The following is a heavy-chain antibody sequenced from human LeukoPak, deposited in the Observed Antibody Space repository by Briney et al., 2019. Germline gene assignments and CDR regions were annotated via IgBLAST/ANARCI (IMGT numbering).Heavy chain of an antibody. CDR1: GGSFNAYD. Sequence: SETLSLTCAVYGGSFNAYDWNWIRQTPGKGLEWIGEINRSGSTNYYPSLEGRVTISADTSKNQFYLNLGSVTAADTAIYYSARGLRFIQGPGYYYMDVWGKGTTATVSS. D-gene: IGHD3-16*02. V-gene: IGHV4-34*01. CDR3: ARGLRFIQGPGYYYMDV. CDR2: INRSGST. J-gene: IGHJ6*03.